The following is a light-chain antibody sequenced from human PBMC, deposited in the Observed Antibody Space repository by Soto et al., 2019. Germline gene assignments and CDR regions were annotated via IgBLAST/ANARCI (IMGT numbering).Light chain of an antibody. Sequence: DIQMTQSPSSLPASVGARVTITCRASQSIGRYLNWYQERLGKAPNVVIFTASSLQSGVPSRFNGSGSGTEFTLTISSLQPEDFENYYCQQSYSIPITFGQGTRLEIK. CDR2: TAS. CDR3: QQSYSIPIT. V-gene: IGKV1-39*01. J-gene: IGKJ5*01. CDR1: QSIGRY.